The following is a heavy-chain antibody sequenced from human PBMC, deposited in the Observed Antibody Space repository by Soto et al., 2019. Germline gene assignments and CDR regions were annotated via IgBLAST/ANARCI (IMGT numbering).Heavy chain of an antibody. CDR3: ARVGGHCSSTSCFDY. Sequence: EVQLLESGGGLVQPGGSLRLSCAASGFTFSSYAMSWVRQAPGKGLEWVSAISGSGGSTYYADSVKGRFTISRDNTQKSLYLQMNSLRAEDTAVYYCARVGGHCSSTSCFDYWGQGTLVTVSS. CDR1: GFTFSSYA. J-gene: IGHJ4*02. CDR2: ISGSGGST. D-gene: IGHD2-2*01. V-gene: IGHV3-23*01.